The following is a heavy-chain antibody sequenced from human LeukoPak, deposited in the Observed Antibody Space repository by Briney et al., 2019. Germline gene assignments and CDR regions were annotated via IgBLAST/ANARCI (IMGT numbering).Heavy chain of an antibody. J-gene: IGHJ4*02. CDR2: INPNSGGT. V-gene: IGHV1-2*02. D-gene: IGHD3-22*01. Sequence: GASVKVSCKASGYTFTDYYMHWVRQAPGQGLEWMGCINPNSGGTNYAQKFPGRVTMTRDTSISTAYMELSRLRSDDTAIYYCARVSESSGPPFDYWGQGTLVTVSS. CDR1: GYTFTDYY. CDR3: ARVSESSGPPFDY.